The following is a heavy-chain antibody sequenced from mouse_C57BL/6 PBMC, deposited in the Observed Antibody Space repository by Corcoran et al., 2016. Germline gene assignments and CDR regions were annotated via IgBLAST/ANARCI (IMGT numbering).Heavy chain of an antibody. V-gene: IGHV1-26*01. CDR1: GYTFTDYY. Sequence: EVQLQQSGPELVKPGASVKISCKASGYTFTDYYMNWVKQSHGKSLEWIGDINPNNGGTSYNQKFKGKATLTVDKSSSTAYMELRSLTSEDSAVYYCARDGSSPHYYAMDYWGQGTSVTVSS. CDR3: ARDGSSPHYYAMDY. J-gene: IGHJ4*01. CDR2: INPNNGGT. D-gene: IGHD1-1*01.